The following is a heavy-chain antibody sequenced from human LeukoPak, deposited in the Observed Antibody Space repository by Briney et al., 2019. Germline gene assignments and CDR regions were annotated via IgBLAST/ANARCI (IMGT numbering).Heavy chain of an antibody. Sequence: ASVKVSCKASGYTFSDYGISWVRQAPGQGPEWMGWISTYNGNTNYAQKLQGRVAMTTDTSTSAAYMELRSLRSDDTAVYYCARDCDRSGYYCYWGQGTLVTVSS. CDR3: ARDCDRSGYYCY. CDR2: ISTYNGNT. D-gene: IGHD3-22*01. CDR1: GYTFSDYG. V-gene: IGHV1-18*01. J-gene: IGHJ4*02.